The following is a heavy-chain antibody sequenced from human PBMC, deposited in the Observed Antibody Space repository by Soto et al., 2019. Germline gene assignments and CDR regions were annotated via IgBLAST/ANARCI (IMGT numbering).Heavy chain of an antibody. CDR2: ILSGGDT. CDR3: AKVGEGGATPLDY. CDR1: GFTVSSGY. Sequence: PGGSLRLSCAASGFTVSSGYMSWVRQAPGMGLEWVSVILSGGDTYYADSMKGRFTISRDNSKNTLYLQMNSLRAEDTAVYYCAKVGEGGATPLDYWGQGTLVTVSS. D-gene: IGHD1-26*01. J-gene: IGHJ4*02. V-gene: IGHV3-53*01.